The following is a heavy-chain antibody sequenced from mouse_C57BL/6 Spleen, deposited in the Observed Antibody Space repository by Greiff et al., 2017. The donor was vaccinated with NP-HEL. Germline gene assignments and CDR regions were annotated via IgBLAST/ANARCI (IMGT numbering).Heavy chain of an antibody. CDR3: TRHYYGSRYWYFDV. CDR1: GFNIKDDY. J-gene: IGHJ1*03. Sequence: VQLQQSGAELVRPGASVTLSCTASGFNIKDDYMHWVKQRPEQGLEWIGWIDPENGDPEDASKFQGKAPITADTSSNTAYLQLSSLTSEDTAVYYCTRHYYGSRYWYFDVWGTGTTVTVSS. CDR2: IDPENGDP. D-gene: IGHD1-1*01. V-gene: IGHV14-4*01.